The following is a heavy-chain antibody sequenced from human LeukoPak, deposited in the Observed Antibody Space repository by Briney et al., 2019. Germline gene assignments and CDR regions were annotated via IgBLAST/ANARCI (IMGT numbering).Heavy chain of an antibody. CDR2: IYYSGST. J-gene: IGHJ6*03. CDR3: ARDRPDYYYYYMDV. CDR1: GGSISSSSYY. V-gene: IGHV4-39*07. Sequence: SETLSLTCTVSGGSISSSSYYWGWIRQPPGKGLEWIGSIYYSGSTYYNPSLKSRVTISVDTSKNQFSLELSSVTAADTAVYYCARDRPDYYYYYMDVWGKGTTVTVSS.